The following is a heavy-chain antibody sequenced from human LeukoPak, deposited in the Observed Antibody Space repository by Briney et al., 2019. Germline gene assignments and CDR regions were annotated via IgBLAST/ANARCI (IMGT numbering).Heavy chain of an antibody. CDR2: SYDTGST. CDR3: ARERYCTTTSYYNGGWFDS. D-gene: IGHD2-2*02. CDR1: GGSISSGCDY. V-gene: IGHV4-31*03. J-gene: IGHJ5*01. Sequence: PSETLSLTCTVSGGSISSGCDYWSWIRQHPGKGLEWIGYSYDTGSTFYNPSLKSRVTISVDASRNQFSLKLTSVTAADTAVYYCARERYCTTTSYYNGGWFDSWGQGTLVTVSS.